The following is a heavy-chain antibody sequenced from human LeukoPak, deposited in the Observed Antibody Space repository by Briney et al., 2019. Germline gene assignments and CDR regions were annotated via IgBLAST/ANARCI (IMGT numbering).Heavy chain of an antibody. J-gene: IGHJ5*02. Sequence: ASVKVSCKASGYTFTSYYVHWVRQAPGQGLEWMGIINPSGGSTSYAQKFQGRVTMTRDTSTSTVYMELSSLRSEDTAVYYCARASYENWFDPWGQGTLVTVSS. CDR1: GYTFTSYY. V-gene: IGHV1-46*01. D-gene: IGHD2-8*01. CDR2: INPSGGST. CDR3: ARASYENWFDP.